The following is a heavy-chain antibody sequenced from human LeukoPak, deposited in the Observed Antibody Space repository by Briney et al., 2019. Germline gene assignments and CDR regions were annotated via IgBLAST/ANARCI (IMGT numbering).Heavy chain of an antibody. V-gene: IGHV3-66*04. CDR2: IYSGGST. CDR3: ARPGPDAFDI. CDR1: GFIFASYT. J-gene: IGHJ3*02. Sequence: PGGSLRLSCAASGFIFASYTMHWVRQAPGKGLEWVSVIYSGGSTYYADSVKGRFTFSRDNSKNTLYLQMNSLRAEDTAVYYCARPGPDAFDIWGQGTMVTVSS.